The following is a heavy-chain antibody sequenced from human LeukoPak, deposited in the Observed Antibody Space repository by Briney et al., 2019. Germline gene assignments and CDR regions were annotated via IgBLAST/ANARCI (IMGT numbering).Heavy chain of an antibody. J-gene: IGHJ1*01. CDR2: ISAYNGNT. Sequence: ASVKVSCKASGYTFTTYGISWVRQAPGQGLEWMGWISAYNGNTNSAQKVQGRVTMSTDTSTSTAYMELRSLRADDTAVYYCARTNYYDSSGYYFFQDWGQGTLVTVSS. CDR3: ARTNYYDSSGYYFFQD. CDR1: GYTFTTYG. D-gene: IGHD3-22*01. V-gene: IGHV1-18*01.